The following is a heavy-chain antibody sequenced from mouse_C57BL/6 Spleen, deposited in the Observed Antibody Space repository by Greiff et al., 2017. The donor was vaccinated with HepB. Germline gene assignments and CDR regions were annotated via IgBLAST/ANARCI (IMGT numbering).Heavy chain of an antibody. CDR2: IYPRSGNT. Sequence: VQLQESGAELARPGASVKLSCKASGYTFTSYGISWVKQRTGQGLEWIGEIYPRSGNTYYNEKFKGKATLTADKSSSTAYMELRSLTSEDSAVYFCARGGYDSYAMDYWGQGTSVTVSS. D-gene: IGHD2-2*01. J-gene: IGHJ4*01. CDR3: ARGGYDSYAMDY. CDR1: GYTFTSYG. V-gene: IGHV1-81*01.